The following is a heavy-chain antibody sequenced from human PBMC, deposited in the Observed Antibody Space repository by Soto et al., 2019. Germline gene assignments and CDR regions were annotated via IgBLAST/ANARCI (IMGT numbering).Heavy chain of an antibody. CDR2: IFHSGST. V-gene: IGHV4-4*02. J-gene: IGHJ4*02. CDR1: GGSIRSNNW. Sequence: QVQLQESGPGLVKPSGTLSLTCAVSGGSIRSNNWWSWVRQPPGKGLEWSGEIFHSGSTHYNPSLKPRVTISVDKSKNQFSLKLSSVTAADTAVYYCARVYSGSYSDYWGQGTLVTVSS. D-gene: IGHD1-26*01. CDR3: ARVYSGSYSDY.